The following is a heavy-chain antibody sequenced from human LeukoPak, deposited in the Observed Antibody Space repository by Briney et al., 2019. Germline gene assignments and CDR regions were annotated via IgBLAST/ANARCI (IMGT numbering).Heavy chain of an antibody. Sequence: GGSLRLTCAASGFTFSSYWMHWVRQAPGKGLVWVSRINSDGSSTSYADSVKGRFTISRDNAKNTLYLQMNSLRAEDTAVYYCARSPGLNYYGSGNLYYYYGMDVWGQGTTVTVSS. CDR1: GFTFSSYW. CDR2: INSDGSST. D-gene: IGHD3-10*01. V-gene: IGHV3-74*01. J-gene: IGHJ6*02. CDR3: ARSPGLNYYGSGNLYYYYGMDV.